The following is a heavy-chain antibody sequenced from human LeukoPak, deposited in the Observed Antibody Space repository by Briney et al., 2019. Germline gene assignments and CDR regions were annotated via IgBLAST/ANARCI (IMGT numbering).Heavy chain of an antibody. CDR3: ARLRSRDGYAWYAFDI. CDR1: GFTFSSYS. J-gene: IGHJ3*02. Sequence: PGGSLRLSCAASGFTFSSYSMNWVRQAPGKGLEWVSSISSSSSYIYYADSVKGRFTISRDNAKNSLYLQVNSLRAEDTAVYYCARLRSRDGYAWYAFDIWGQGTMVTVSS. CDR2: ISSSSSYI. V-gene: IGHV3-21*01. D-gene: IGHD5-24*01.